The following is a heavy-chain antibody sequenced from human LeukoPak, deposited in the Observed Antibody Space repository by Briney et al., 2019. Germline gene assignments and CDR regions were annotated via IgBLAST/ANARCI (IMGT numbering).Heavy chain of an antibody. D-gene: IGHD6-13*01. CDR1: GYTFTSYG. J-gene: IGHJ1*01. CDR2: ISAYNGNT. Sequence: ASVNVSCKASGYTFTSYGISWVRQAPGQGLEWMGWISAYNGNTNYAQKLQGRVTMTTDTSTSTAYMELRSLRSDDTAVYYCAREPSAAGTAGDFQHWGQGTLVTVSS. CDR3: AREPSAAGTAGDFQH. V-gene: IGHV1-18*04.